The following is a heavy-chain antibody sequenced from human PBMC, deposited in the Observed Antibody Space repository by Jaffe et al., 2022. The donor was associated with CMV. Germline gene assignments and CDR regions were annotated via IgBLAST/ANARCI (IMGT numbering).Heavy chain of an antibody. CDR2: IIPIFGTA. CDR3: ARDPYYYDSSGYYYDSAPFDDY. CDR1: GGTFSSYA. D-gene: IGHD3-22*01. Sequence: QVQLVQSGAEVKKPGSSVKVSCKASGGTFSSYAISWVRQAPGQGLEWMGGIIPIFGTANYAQKFQGRVTITADESTSTAYMELSSLRSEDTAVYYCARDPYYYDSSGYYYDSAPFDDYWGQGTLVTVSS. J-gene: IGHJ4*02. V-gene: IGHV1-69*01.